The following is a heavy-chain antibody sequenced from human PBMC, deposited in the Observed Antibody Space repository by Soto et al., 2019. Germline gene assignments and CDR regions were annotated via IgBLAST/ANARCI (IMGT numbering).Heavy chain of an antibody. D-gene: IGHD2-15*01. CDR2: IYYSGST. Sequence: QVQLQESGPGLVKPSETLSLTCTVSGGSVSSGSYYWSWIRQPPGKGLEWIGYIYYSGSTNYNPSLKSRVTISVDTSKNQFSLKLSYVTAADTAVYYCGCSNPYNWFDPWGQGTLVTVSS. J-gene: IGHJ5*02. CDR1: GGSVSSGSYY. CDR3: GCSNPYNWFDP. V-gene: IGHV4-61*01.